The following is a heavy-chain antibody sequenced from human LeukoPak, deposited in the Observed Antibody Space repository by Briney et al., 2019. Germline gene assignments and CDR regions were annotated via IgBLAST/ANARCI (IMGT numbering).Heavy chain of an antibody. CDR1: GVSISDYH. CDR2: FSYSGST. CDR3: ARMYSGTSYYFDF. V-gene: IGHV4-59*01. D-gene: IGHD1-26*01. Sequence: SETLSLTRSVSGVSISDYHWIWIRQPPAKGLEWMGYFSYSGSTRYNPSLKSRVTMSVDTSKNQFPLRLISVAAADTAVYYCARMYSGTSYYFDFWGQGTLVTVSS. J-gene: IGHJ4*02.